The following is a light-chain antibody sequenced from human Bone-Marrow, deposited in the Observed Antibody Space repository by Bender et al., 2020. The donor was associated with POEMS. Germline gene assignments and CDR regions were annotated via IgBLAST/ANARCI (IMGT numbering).Light chain of an antibody. CDR1: ALPKRY. CDR3: QTWDSSTGYV. J-gene: IGLJ1*01. CDR2: EDN. V-gene: IGLV3-10*01. Sequence: SYELTQPPSVSVSPGQTARITCSGDALPKRYAYWYQQRSGQAPVLVIYEDNKRPSGIPERFSGSSSGTTGTLTISGVQAEDEADYYCQTWDSSTGYVFGSGTKVTVL.